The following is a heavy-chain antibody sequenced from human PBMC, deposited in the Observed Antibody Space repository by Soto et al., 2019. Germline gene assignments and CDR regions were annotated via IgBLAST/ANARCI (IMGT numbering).Heavy chain of an antibody. CDR3: ARVCGSDTFDY. J-gene: IGHJ4*02. CDR1: GGTFSSYT. CDR2: IIPILGIA. D-gene: IGHD1-26*01. V-gene: IGHV1-69*02. Sequence: QVQLVQSGAEVKKPGSSVKVSCKASGGTFSSYTISWVRQAPGQGLEWMGRIIPILGIANYAQKFQGRVTITADKSTSTAYMELSSLRSEDTAVYYCARVCGSDTFDYWGQGTLVTVSS.